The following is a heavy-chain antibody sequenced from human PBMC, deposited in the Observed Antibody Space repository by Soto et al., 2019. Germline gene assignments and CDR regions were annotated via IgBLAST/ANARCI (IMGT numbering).Heavy chain of an antibody. V-gene: IGHV1-46*01. Sequence: QVQLVQSGAEVKKPGASVKVSCKASGYTFTSYYMHWVRQAPGQGLEWMGIINPSGGSTSYAQKFQGRGTMTRDTSTSTVYMERSSVRSEDTAVYYCALLRYFDWSVPYEPDYWGQGTLVTVSS. D-gene: IGHD3-9*01. J-gene: IGHJ4*02. CDR1: GYTFTSYY. CDR2: INPSGGST. CDR3: ALLRYFDWSVPYEPDY.